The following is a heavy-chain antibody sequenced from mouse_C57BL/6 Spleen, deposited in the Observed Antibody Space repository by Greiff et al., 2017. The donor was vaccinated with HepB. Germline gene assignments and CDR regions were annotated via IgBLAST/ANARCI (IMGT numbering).Heavy chain of an antibody. V-gene: IGHV1-19*01. Sequence: EVQLQQSGPVLVKPGASVKMSCKASGYTFTDYYMNWVKQSHGKSLEWIGVINPYNGGTSYNQKFKGKATLTVDKSSSTAYMELNSLTSEDSAVYYCARLNWDDAMDYWGQGTSVTVSS. J-gene: IGHJ4*01. CDR2: INPYNGGT. D-gene: IGHD4-1*01. CDR1: GYTFTDYY. CDR3: ARLNWDDAMDY.